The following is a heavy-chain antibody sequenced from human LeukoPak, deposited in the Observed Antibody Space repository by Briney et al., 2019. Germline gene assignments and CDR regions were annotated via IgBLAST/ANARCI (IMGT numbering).Heavy chain of an antibody. CDR2: IYHSGST. V-gene: IGHV4-38-2*02. Sequence: PSETLSLTCTVSGYSISSGYYWGWIRQPPGKGLEWIGSIYHSGSTYYNPSLKSRITISVDTSKNQFSLKLSSVTAADTAVYYCARCEAGLAAFDIWGQGTMVTVSS. J-gene: IGHJ3*02. D-gene: IGHD6-13*01. CDR3: ARCEAGLAAFDI. CDR1: GYSISSGYY.